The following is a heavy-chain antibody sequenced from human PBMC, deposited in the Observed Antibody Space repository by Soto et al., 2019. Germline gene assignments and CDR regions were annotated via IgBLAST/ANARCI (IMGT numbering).Heavy chain of an antibody. CDR3: ASLGYCSSTSCYARYNWFDP. CDR2: INHSGST. J-gene: IGHJ5*02. Sequence: SETLSLTCSISGGSISGYHWNWIRQTPGKGVEWIGEINHSGSTNYNPSLKSRVTISVDTSKNQFSLKLSSMTAADTAVYYCASLGYCSSTSCYARYNWFDPWGQGTLVTVSS. CDR1: GGSISGYH. V-gene: IGHV4-34*01. D-gene: IGHD2-2*01.